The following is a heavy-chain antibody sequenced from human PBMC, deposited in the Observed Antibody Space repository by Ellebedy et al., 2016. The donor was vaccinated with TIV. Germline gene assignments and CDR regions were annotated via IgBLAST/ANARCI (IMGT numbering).Heavy chain of an antibody. D-gene: IGHD5-18*01. J-gene: IGHJ4*02. V-gene: IGHV3-11*01. CDR3: ARPRGYSYGGFDY. CDR1: GFTFSDYS. Sequence: GESLKISCAASGFTFSDYSMNWIRQTPGKGLEWVSYISSSGSTIYSADSLKGRFTISRDNAKNSLSLQMNSLRAEDTAVYYCARPRGYSYGGFDYWGQGTLVTVSS. CDR2: ISSSGSTI.